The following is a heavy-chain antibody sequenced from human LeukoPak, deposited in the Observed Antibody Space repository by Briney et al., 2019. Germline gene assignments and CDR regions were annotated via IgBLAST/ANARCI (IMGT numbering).Heavy chain of an antibody. D-gene: IGHD2-2*01. CDR3: ARAISSTSPLGPYYYYYMDV. V-gene: IGHV3-21*01. Sequence: GGSLRLSCTASGFTFSSYHMNWVRQAPGKGLEWVSSISSSSSYIYYADSVKGRFTISRDNAKNSLYLQMNSLRAEDTAVYYCARAISSTSPLGPYYYYYMDVWGKGTTVTVSS. CDR1: GFTFSSYH. J-gene: IGHJ6*03. CDR2: ISSSSSYI.